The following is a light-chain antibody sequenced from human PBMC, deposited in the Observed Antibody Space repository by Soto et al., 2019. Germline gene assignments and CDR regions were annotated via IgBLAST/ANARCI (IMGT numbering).Light chain of an antibody. CDR1: QSISSY. CDR2: DAS. CDR3: QQSYKMPT. V-gene: IGKV1-39*01. J-gene: IGKJ1*01. Sequence: DIQMTQSPSSLSASVGDRVTITCRASQSISSYLHWYQQKPGKAPKLLIYDASNLQSGVPSRFSGSGSGTDFTLTISSLQPEDSATYYCQQSYKMPTFGPGTKVDIK.